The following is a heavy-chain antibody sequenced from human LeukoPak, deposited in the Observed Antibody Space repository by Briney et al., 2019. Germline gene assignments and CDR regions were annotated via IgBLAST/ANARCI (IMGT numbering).Heavy chain of an antibody. CDR2: IYHSGST. D-gene: IGHD3-9*01. CDR1: GYSISSGYY. V-gene: IGHV4-38-2*01. J-gene: IGHJ5*02. Sequence: NPSETLSLTCAVSGYSISSGYYWGWIRQPPGKGLEWIGSIYHSGSTYYNPSLKSRVTISVDTSKNQFSLKLSSVTAADTAVYYCARGGFYYDILTGYLTWGQGTLVTVSS. CDR3: ARGGFYYDILTGYLT.